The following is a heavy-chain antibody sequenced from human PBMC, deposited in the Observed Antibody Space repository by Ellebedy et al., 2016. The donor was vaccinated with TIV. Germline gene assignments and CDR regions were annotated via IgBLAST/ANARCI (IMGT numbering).Heavy chain of an antibody. Sequence: GGSLRLSCAASGLTVSTNYMNWVRQAPGKGLEWVSSFYSGDDTYYADSVKGRFTISRDNSKNTLYLQMNSLRTEDTAVYYCARASFYDVDLSGWYFDLWGRGTLITVSS. CDR1: GLTVSTNY. CDR2: FYSGDDT. CDR3: ARASFYDVDLSGWYFDL. J-gene: IGHJ2*01. V-gene: IGHV3-66*01. D-gene: IGHD3-10*02.